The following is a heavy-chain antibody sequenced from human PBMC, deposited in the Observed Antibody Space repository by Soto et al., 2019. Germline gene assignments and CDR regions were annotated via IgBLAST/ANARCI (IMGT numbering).Heavy chain of an antibody. V-gene: IGHV4-59*01. J-gene: IGHJ6*02. D-gene: IGHD6-6*01. CDR1: GGSISSYY. Sequence: SETLSLTCTVSGGSISSYYWSWIRQPPGKGLEWIGYIYYSGSTNYNPSLKSRVTISVDTSKNQFSLKLSSVTAADTAVYYCARGRQLVSVFSQAWGMDVWGQGTTVPVSS. CDR3: ARGRQLVSVFSQAWGMDV. CDR2: IYYSGST.